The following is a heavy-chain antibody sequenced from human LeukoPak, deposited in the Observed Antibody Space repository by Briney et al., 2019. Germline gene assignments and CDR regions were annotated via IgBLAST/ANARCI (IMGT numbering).Heavy chain of an antibody. J-gene: IGHJ4*02. Sequence: WASVKVSCQASGGTFSSYAISWVRQAPGQGLEWMGGIIPIFGTANYAQKFQGRVTITADESTSTAYMELSSLRSEDTAVYYCARLTYYYDSSGYPNSYYFDYWGQGTLVTVSS. V-gene: IGHV1-69*13. CDR1: GGTFSSYA. CDR3: ARLTYYYDSSGYPNSYYFDY. D-gene: IGHD3-22*01. CDR2: IIPIFGTA.